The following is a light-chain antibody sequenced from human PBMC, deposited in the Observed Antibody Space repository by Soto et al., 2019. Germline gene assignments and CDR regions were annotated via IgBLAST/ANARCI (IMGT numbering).Light chain of an antibody. Sequence: AIQMTQSPSSLSASVGDRVTITCRASQGIRNDLGWYQQKPGKAPKLLIYATSTLQSGVPSSFSGSGSGTDFTLTIGSLQPDDFATYYCLQDYDYPLTFGGGTKVEIK. CDR1: QGIRND. CDR2: ATS. V-gene: IGKV1-6*01. J-gene: IGKJ4*01. CDR3: LQDYDYPLT.